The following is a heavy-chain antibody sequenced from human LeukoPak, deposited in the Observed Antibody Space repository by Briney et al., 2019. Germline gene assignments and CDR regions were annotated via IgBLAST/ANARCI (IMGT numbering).Heavy chain of an antibody. CDR2: IKRKTEGETT. J-gene: IGHJ4*02. D-gene: IGHD1-26*01. V-gene: IGHV3-15*01. CDR1: GFIFGNTR. Sequence: GGSLRLSCAASGFIFGNTRMSWVRQAPGKGLEWVGRIKRKTEGETTDYAAPVKGRFTISRDDSNNTLFLQMNSLKTEDTAVYYCITDTSGTYYRADFDYWGQGTLVTVSS. CDR3: ITDTSGTYYRADFDY.